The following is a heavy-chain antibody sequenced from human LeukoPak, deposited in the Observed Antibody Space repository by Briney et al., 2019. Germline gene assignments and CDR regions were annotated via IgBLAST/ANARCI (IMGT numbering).Heavy chain of an antibody. J-gene: IGHJ5*02. D-gene: IGHD3-9*01. Sequence: GGSLRLSCAVSGFTFDHYAMKWVRQAPGRGLQWVSAITGSGGRTYYADSVQGRFTISRDTSKNLLFLQMNSLRVEDTAIYYCATDLTPAQSWGQGTLVTVSS. CDR2: ITGSGGRT. CDR1: GFTFDHYA. CDR3: ATDLTPAQS. V-gene: IGHV3-23*01.